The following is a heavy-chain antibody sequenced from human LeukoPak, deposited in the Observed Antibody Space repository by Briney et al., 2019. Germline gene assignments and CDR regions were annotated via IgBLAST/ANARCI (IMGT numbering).Heavy chain of an antibody. Sequence: PSETLSRTCAVYGGSFNGYYWSWIRQPPGKGLEWIGEINHSGKTNYNPSLKSRVTISVDTSKNQFSLKINSVSAADSGLYYCARSDADGWDYWGQGALVTVSS. V-gene: IGHV4-34*01. J-gene: IGHJ4*02. CDR3: ARSDADGWDY. CDR2: INHSGKT. D-gene: IGHD4-17*01. CDR1: GGSFNGYY.